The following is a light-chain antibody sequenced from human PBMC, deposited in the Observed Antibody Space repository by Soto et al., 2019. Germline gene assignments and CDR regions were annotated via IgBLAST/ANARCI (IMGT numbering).Light chain of an antibody. CDR3: QPYDNLPCT. J-gene: IGKJ1*01. Sequence: DIQMTQSPSSLSASVGDRVTITCQASQDISNYLNWYQQKPGKAPKLLIYDASNLETVVPSRLSGSGSGTDFTFPIRSLQPEDIATYYCQPYDNLPCTFGQGTKVEIQ. V-gene: IGKV1-33*01. CDR1: QDISNY. CDR2: DAS.